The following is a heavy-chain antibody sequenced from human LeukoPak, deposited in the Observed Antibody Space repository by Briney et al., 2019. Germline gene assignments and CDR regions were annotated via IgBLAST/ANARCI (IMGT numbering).Heavy chain of an antibody. CDR1: SGSISTSNYY. CDR2: IYYSGST. D-gene: IGHD6-19*01. Sequence: PSETLSLTCTVSSGSISTSNYYWGWIRQPPGKGLEWIGSIYYSGSTYYNPSLKSRVTISVDTSKNQFSLKLSSVTAADTAVYYCARLYSPPSVAGTGYFDLWGRGTLVTVSS. V-gene: IGHV4-39*01. CDR3: ARLYSPPSVAGTGYFDL. J-gene: IGHJ2*01.